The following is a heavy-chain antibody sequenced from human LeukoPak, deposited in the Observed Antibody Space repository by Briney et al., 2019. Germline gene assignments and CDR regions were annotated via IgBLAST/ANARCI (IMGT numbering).Heavy chain of an antibody. CDR2: IYYSGST. V-gene: IGHV4-59*01. J-gene: IGHJ5*02. CDR3: ARDNKGYSSGWYRNWFDP. Sequence: SETLSLTRTVSGGSISSYYWSWIRQPPGKGLEWIGYIYYSGSTNYNPSLKSRVTISVDTSKNQFSLKLSSVTAADTAVYYCARDNKGYSSGWYRNWFDPWGQGTLVTVSS. CDR1: GGSISSYY. D-gene: IGHD6-19*01.